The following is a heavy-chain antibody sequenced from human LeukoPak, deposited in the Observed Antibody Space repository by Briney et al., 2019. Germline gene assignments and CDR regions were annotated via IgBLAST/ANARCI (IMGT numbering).Heavy chain of an antibody. CDR3: ARDWRYCSVGSCSYYFDY. J-gene: IGHJ4*02. CDR2: IYTSGST. Sequence: PSETLSLTCSVSGVSISSHYWSWIRQPAGEGLEWMGRIYTSGSTNYNPSLNSRVTISVDKSKNHLSLSLSSVTAADTAFYYCARDWRYCSVGSCSYYFDYWGQGALVTVSS. CDR1: GVSISSHY. D-gene: IGHD2-15*01. V-gene: IGHV4-4*07.